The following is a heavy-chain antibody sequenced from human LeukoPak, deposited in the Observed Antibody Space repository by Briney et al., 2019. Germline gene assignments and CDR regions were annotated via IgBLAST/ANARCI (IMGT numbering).Heavy chain of an antibody. CDR1: GGSISSYY. V-gene: IGHV4-4*07. Sequence: SETLSLTCTVSGGSISSYYWSWIRQPAGKGLEWIGRIYTSVSTNYNPSLKSRVTMSVDTSKNQFSLKLSSVTAADTAVYYCARYMGGINDFWSGYGDAFDIWGQGTMVTVSS. CDR3: ARYMGGINDFWSGYGDAFDI. J-gene: IGHJ3*02. D-gene: IGHD3-3*01. CDR2: IYTSVST.